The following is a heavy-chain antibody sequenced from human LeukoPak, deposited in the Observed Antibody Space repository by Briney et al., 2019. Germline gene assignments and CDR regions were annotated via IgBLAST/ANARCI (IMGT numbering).Heavy chain of an antibody. Sequence: PSETLSLTCTVSGGSISSSSYYWGWIRQPPGKGLEWIGSIYYSGSTYYNPSLKSRVTISVDTSKNQFSLKLSSVTAADTAVYYCARQCRSSSCSWFDPWGQGTLVTVSS. J-gene: IGHJ5*02. CDR1: GGSISSSSYY. CDR2: IYYSGST. CDR3: ARQCRSSSCSWFDP. V-gene: IGHV4-39*01. D-gene: IGHD6-13*01.